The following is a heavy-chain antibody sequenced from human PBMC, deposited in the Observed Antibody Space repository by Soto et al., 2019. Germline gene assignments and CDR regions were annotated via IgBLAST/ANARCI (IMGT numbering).Heavy chain of an antibody. CDR1: GFTVSSNY. CDR2: IYSGGST. D-gene: IGHD3-16*02. V-gene: IGHV3-66*01. J-gene: IGHJ6*03. Sequence: GGSLRLSCAASGFTVSSNYMSWVRQAPGKGLEWVSVIYSGGSTYYADSVKGRFTISRDNSKNTLYLQMNSLRAEDTAVYYCARDGELSPSRRYYYMDVWGKGTTVTVSS. CDR3: ARDGELSPSRRYYYMDV.